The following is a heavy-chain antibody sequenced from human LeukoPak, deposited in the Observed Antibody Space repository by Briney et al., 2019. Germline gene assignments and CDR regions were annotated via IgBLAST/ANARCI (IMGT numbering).Heavy chain of an antibody. Sequence: GSLRLSCAASGFTFSDYYMSWIRQAPGKGLEWIGRIYTSGSTNYNPSLKSRVTISVDTSKNQFSLKLSSVTAADTAVYYCARDRTAYYYDSSGYYYFDYWGQGTLVTVSS. V-gene: IGHV4-4*08. D-gene: IGHD3-22*01. CDR1: GFTFSDYY. J-gene: IGHJ4*02. CDR2: IYTSGST. CDR3: ARDRTAYYYDSSGYYYFDY.